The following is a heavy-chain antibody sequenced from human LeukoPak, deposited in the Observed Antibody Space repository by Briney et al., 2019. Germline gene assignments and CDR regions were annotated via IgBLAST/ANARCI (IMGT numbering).Heavy chain of an antibody. CDR2: IIPIFGTA. Sequence: GASVKVSCKASGGTFSSYAISWVRQAPGQGLEWMGGIIPIFGTANYAQKFQGRVTITADKSTSTAYMELSSLRSEDTAVYYCARVGGAAAGGGAFDIWGQGTVVTVSS. CDR1: GGTFSSYA. V-gene: IGHV1-69*06. J-gene: IGHJ3*02. D-gene: IGHD6-13*01. CDR3: ARVGGAAAGGGAFDI.